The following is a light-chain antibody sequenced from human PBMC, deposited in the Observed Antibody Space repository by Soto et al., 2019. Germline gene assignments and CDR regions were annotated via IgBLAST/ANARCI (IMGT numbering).Light chain of an antibody. J-gene: IGKJ3*01. V-gene: IGKV3-20*01. CDR1: QSVTSNY. CDR2: DTS. Sequence: EIVLTQSPGTLSLSPGERATLSCRASQSVTSNYLAWYQQKPGQAPRLLIYDTSSRATGIPDRFSGSGSGTDFTLTITRLEPEDFAVYYCQQYGRSPGLFTCGPGTKVDFK. CDR3: QQYGRSPGLFT.